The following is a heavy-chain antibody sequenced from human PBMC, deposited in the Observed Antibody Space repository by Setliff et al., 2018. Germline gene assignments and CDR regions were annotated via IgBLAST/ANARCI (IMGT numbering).Heavy chain of an antibody. V-gene: IGHV3-7*01. J-gene: IGHJ4*02. CDR2: INPHGSEK. D-gene: IGHD3-10*01. CDR1: GFTYNNDW. CDR3: FGAGTCSY. Sequence: LRLSCGASGFTYNNDWVSWVRQAPGKGLEWLASINPHGSEKYYADSVKGRSTISRDNAKNSLSLQMNNLRTEDTAVYYCFGAGTCSYWGQGTLVTVSS.